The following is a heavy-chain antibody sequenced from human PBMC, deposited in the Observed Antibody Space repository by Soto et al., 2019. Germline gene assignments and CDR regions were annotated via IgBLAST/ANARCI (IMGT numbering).Heavy chain of an antibody. J-gene: IGHJ6*03. D-gene: IGHD6-6*01. CDR2: ISGSGGST. Sequence: GGSLRLSCAASGFTFSSYAMSWVRQAPGKGLEWVSAISGSGGSTYYADSVKGRFTISRDNSKNTLYLQMNSLRAEDTAVYYCAKGSSSPILYYYYMDVWGKGTTVTVSS. CDR1: GFTFSSYA. V-gene: IGHV3-23*01. CDR3: AKGSSSPILYYYYMDV.